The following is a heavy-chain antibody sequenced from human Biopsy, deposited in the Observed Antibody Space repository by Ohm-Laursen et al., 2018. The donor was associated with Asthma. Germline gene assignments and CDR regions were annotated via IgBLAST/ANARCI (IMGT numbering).Heavy chain of an antibody. Sequence: ASVKGFCHSSGNSLSNYGISWGRQAPGQGLEWMGGLIPVLGTPDHAQMFEGRVTITADESTSTAYMELSSLSSEDTAVYYCARGYSGSDRIVYYYSGLEVWGQGTPVTVSS. CDR1: GNSLSNYG. CDR3: ARGYSGSDRIVYYYSGLEV. J-gene: IGHJ6*02. V-gene: IGHV1-69*13. CDR2: LIPVLGTP. D-gene: IGHD5-12*01.